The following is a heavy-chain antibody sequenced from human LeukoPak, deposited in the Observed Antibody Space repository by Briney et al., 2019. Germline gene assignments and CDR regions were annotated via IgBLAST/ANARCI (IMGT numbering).Heavy chain of an antibody. J-gene: IGHJ5*02. CDR2: INPNSGGT. CDR1: GYTLTELS. CDR3: ATIKEYYDILTGSMGAWFDP. V-gene: IGHV1-2*02. D-gene: IGHD3-9*01. Sequence: GASVKVSCKVSGYTLTELSMHWVRQAPGKGLEWMGWINPNSGGTNYAQKFQGRVTMTRDTSISTAYMELSRLRSDDTAVYYCATIKEYYDILTGSMGAWFDPWGQGTLVTVSS.